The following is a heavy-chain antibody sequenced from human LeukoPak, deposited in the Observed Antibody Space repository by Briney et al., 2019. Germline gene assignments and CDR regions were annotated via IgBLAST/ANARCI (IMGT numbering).Heavy chain of an antibody. Sequence: SQTLSLTCATSGDSVSSHSAAWNWIRQSPSRGLEWLGRTYYRSKWYNDYAVSVKSRITISPDTSKNQLSLQLNSVTPEDTAVYYCARDHSLAMYQWGQGTLVTVSS. CDR3: ARDHSLAMYQ. D-gene: IGHD6-6*01. CDR1: GDSVSSHSAA. V-gene: IGHV6-1*01. CDR2: TYYRSKWYN. J-gene: IGHJ4*02.